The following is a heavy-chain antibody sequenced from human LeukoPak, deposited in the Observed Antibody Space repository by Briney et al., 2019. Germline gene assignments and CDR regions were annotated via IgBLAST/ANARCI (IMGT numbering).Heavy chain of an antibody. D-gene: IGHD3-9*01. CDR1: GYTFTDYY. Sequence: ASVKVSCKASGYTFTDYYIHWVRQAPGQGLEWMGWINLNSGDTYYAQNFQDRVTMTGDTSISTAYLELSSLRSDDTAVFYCARSYFDVLTNYYMWLALWGQGTLVTVSS. CDR2: INLNSGDT. J-gene: IGHJ5*02. V-gene: IGHV1-2*02. CDR3: ARSYFDVLTNYYMWLAL.